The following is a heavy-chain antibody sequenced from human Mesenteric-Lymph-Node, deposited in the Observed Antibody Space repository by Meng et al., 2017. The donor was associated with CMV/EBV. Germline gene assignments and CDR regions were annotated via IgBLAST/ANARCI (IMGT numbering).Heavy chain of an antibody. CDR2: IYYSGST. D-gene: IGHD3-22*01. CDR3: ARDGDYYDSSGYNPFDY. J-gene: IGHJ4*02. Sequence: QLQLQESGPGLVKPSEPLSLPCLVSGCSISSSSYYWGWIRQPPGKGLEWIGSIYYSGSTYYNPSLKSRVTISVDTSKNQVSLKLSSVTAADTAVYYCARDGDYYDSSGYNPFDYWGQGTLVTVSS. V-gene: IGHV4-39*07. CDR1: GCSISSSSYY.